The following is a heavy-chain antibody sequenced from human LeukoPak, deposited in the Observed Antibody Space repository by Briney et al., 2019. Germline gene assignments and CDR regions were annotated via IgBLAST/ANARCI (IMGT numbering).Heavy chain of an antibody. D-gene: IGHD6-19*01. CDR2: IRYDGSST. Sequence: GGSLRLSCAASGFTFSSYGMHWVRQAPGKGLEWVSFIRYDGSSTFYADSVKGRFTISRDNSKNTLHLQMNSLRAEDTAVYYCAKDWSYSGWAYYFDYWGQGALVTVSS. V-gene: IGHV3-30*02. CDR3: AKDWSYSGWAYYFDY. CDR1: GFTFSSYG. J-gene: IGHJ4*02.